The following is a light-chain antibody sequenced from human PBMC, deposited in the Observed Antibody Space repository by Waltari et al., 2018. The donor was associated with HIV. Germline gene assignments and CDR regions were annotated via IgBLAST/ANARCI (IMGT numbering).Light chain of an antibody. Sequence: DIQMTQSPSSLSAFVGDRVTITCQASQDINNYLNWYHQKPGRAPEVLIYDAFNLKPGLPSRFSGSASGTDFTLTISDLQPEDIGTYDCQQYNNVPYTFGQGTTLQI. V-gene: IGKV1-33*01. J-gene: IGKJ2*01. CDR3: QQYNNVPYT. CDR1: QDINNY. CDR2: DAF.